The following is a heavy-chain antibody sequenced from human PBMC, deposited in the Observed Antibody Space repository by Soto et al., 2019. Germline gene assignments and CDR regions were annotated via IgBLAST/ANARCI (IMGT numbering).Heavy chain of an antibody. Sequence: SETLSLTCSVSGGSLTGHYLSWIRQPPGKGLEWIGYIYYSGRAHYSSSLKSRVTMSVDTSKNQFYLKVTSVTPSDTAVYYCVRDRDILVVPADKRRHFQYYGLDVWGQGTTVTVSS. J-gene: IGHJ6*02. CDR1: GGSLTGHY. D-gene: IGHD2-2*01. CDR3: VRDRDILVVPADKRRHFQYYGLDV. V-gene: IGHV4-59*11. CDR2: IYYSGRA.